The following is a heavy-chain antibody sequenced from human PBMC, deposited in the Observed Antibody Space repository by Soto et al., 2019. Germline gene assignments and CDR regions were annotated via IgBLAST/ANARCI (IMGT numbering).Heavy chain of an antibody. CDR2: MFHSGRT. CDR1: GGSISSSNDY. J-gene: IGHJ4*02. D-gene: IGHD3-22*01. V-gene: IGHV4-39*01. CDR3: VRHHPFPYDSIGYFDS. Sequence: PSETLSLTCSVSGGSISSSNDYWGWIRQPPGKGLEWLGSMFHSGRTYHNPSLKSRVSISVDTSRNLFSLQLSSVTAADTALYFCVRHHPFPYDSIGYFDSWGQGILFTVSS.